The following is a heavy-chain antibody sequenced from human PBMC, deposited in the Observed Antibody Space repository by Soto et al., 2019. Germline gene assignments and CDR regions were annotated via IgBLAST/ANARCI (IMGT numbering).Heavy chain of an antibody. Sequence: PSETLSLTCTVSGGSVSSSSYYWGWVRQPPGNGLEWIGSVYYSGSTYYNPSLESRVTISVDKSKNQFSLKLMSLSAADTAVYYCGRLGGLATISYYFDYWGQGALVTVSS. CDR3: GRLGGLATISYYFDY. CDR2: VYYSGST. CDR1: GGSVSSSSYY. V-gene: IGHV4-39*01. D-gene: IGHD3-16*01. J-gene: IGHJ4*02.